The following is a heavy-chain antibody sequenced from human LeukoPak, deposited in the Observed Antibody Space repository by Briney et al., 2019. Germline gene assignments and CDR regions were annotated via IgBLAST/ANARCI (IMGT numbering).Heavy chain of an antibody. D-gene: IGHD2-2*01. J-gene: IGHJ5*02. CDR2: ISAYNGNT. Sequence: ASVKLSCKASGYTFTSYGISWVRQAPGQGLEWMGWISAYNGNTNYAQKLQGRVTMTTDTSTSTAYMELRSLRSDDTAVYYCAISTYCSSTSCYWRRFDPWGQRTLVTVSS. V-gene: IGHV1-18*01. CDR3: AISTYCSSTSCYWRRFDP. CDR1: GYTFTSYG.